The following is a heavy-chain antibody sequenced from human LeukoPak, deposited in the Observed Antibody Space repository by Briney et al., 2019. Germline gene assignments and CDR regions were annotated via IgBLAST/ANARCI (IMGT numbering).Heavy chain of an antibody. Sequence: PSETLSLTCTVSGGSVSSGSYYWSWIRQPPGKGLEWIGSIYYTGSANYNPSLKSRVTISVDTSKNQFSLTLSSVTAADTAVYYCARGRIGGNYWGQGTLVTVSS. CDR2: IYYTGSA. V-gene: IGHV4-61*01. CDR3: ARGRIGGNY. CDR1: GGSVSSGSYY. J-gene: IGHJ4*02. D-gene: IGHD2-15*01.